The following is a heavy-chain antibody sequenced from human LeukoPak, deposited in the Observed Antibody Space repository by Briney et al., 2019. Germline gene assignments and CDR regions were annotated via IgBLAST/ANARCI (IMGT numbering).Heavy chain of an antibody. CDR2: ISGSGGST. V-gene: IGHV3-23*01. Sequence: QSGGSLRLSCAASGFTFNNYAMSWVRQAPGKGLEWVSAISGSGGSTYYADSVKGRFTISRDNSKNTLYLQMNSLRAEDTAVYYCAKGGWLRLPFDPWGQGTLVTVSS. J-gene: IGHJ5*02. CDR1: GFTFNNYA. D-gene: IGHD5-12*01. CDR3: AKGGWLRLPFDP.